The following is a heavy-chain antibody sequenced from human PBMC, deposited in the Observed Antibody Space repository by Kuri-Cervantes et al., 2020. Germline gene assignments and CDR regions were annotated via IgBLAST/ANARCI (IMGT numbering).Heavy chain of an antibody. CDR2: ISGSGGST. CDR1: GFTFSSYA. D-gene: IGHD3-3*01. J-gene: IGHJ3*02. Sequence: GGSLRLSCAASGFTFSSYAMSWVRQAPGKGLVWVSAISGSGGSTYYADSVKGRFTISRDNSKNTLYLQMNSLRAEDTAVYYCARGFSGKDAFDIWGQGTTVTVSS. CDR3: ARGFSGKDAFDI. V-gene: IGHV3-23*01.